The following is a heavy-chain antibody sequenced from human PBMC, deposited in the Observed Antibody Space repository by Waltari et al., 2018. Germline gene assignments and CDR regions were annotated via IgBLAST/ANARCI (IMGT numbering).Heavy chain of an antibody. Sequence: VQLQESGPGLVKPSETLSLTCTVSGGSISTYYWSWIRQPAGKGLEWIGRIYATGSTTYHPSLKSRVTMSVDTSKNQFSLKLSSVTAADTAVYYCARLPYNNIYFYYYMDVWGKGTTVTVSS. CDR3: ARLPYNNIYFYYYMDV. J-gene: IGHJ6*03. V-gene: IGHV4-4*07. CDR2: IYATGST. D-gene: IGHD3-10*01. CDR1: GGSISTYY.